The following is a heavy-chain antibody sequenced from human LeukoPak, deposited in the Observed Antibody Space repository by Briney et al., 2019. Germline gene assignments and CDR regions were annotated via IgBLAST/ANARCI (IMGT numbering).Heavy chain of an antibody. Sequence: ASVKVSCKASGYTFTSYGISWVRQAPGQGLEWMGWISAYNGNTNYAQKLQGRVTMTTDTSTSTAYMELRSLSSDDTAVYCCARDGLWFGPPQKNWFDPWGQGTLVIVSS. J-gene: IGHJ5*02. CDR2: ISAYNGNT. D-gene: IGHD3-10*01. CDR3: ARDGLWFGPPQKNWFDP. V-gene: IGHV1-18*01. CDR1: GYTFTSYG.